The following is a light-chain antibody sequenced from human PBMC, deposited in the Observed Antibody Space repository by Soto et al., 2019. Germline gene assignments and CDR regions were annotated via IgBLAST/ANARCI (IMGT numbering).Light chain of an antibody. CDR2: RVS. CDR3: MQGTHFPPWT. CDR1: QSLVYSDGNTY. J-gene: IGKJ1*01. Sequence: DVVMTQSPLSLSVTLGQPASISCRSSQSLVYSDGNTYLHWFRQRPGQPPRRLINRVSNRDSGVPDRFCGSGSGTDVTLKISRVEAEDVGVYYCMQGTHFPPWTFGQGTKVEI. V-gene: IGKV2-30*01.